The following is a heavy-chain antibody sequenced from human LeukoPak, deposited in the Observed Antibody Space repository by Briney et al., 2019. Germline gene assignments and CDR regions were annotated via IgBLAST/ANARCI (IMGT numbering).Heavy chain of an antibody. Sequence: GGSLRLSCSASGFTFSSYAMHWVRQAPGKGLEYVSAISSNGGSTYYADSVKGRFTISRDTSKNTLYLQMNNLRAEDTAVYYCARDLTSYDYVWDYWGQGTLVTVSS. J-gene: IGHJ4*02. CDR2: ISSNGGST. D-gene: IGHD3-16*01. V-gene: IGHV3-64*04. CDR1: GFTFSSYA. CDR3: ARDLTSYDYVWDY.